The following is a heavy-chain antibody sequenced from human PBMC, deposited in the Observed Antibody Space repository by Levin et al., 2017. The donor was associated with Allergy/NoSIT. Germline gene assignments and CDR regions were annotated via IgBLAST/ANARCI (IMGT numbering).Heavy chain of an antibody. CDR3: ARDGGGGTSWNDY. V-gene: IGHV3-33*01. J-gene: IGHJ4*02. D-gene: IGHD2-2*01. CDR2: IWYDGSNK. CDR1: GFTFRSYG. Sequence: LSLPCAASGFTFRSYGMHWVRQAPGKGLEWVAVIWYDGSNKYYADSVKGRFTISRDNSKNTLYLQMNSLRAEDTAVYYCARDGGGGTSWNDYWGQGTLVTVSS.